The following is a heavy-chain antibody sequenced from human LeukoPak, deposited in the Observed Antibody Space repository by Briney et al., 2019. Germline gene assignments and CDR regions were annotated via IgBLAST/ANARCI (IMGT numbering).Heavy chain of an antibody. CDR3: ARIMGRRDRGYYFDY. Sequence: ASVKVSCKASGYTFTSYYMRWVRQAPGQGLEWMGIINPSGGSTSYAQKFQGRVTMTRDTSTSTVYMELSSLRSEDTAVYYCARIMGRRDRGYYFDYWGQGTLVTVSS. J-gene: IGHJ4*02. CDR1: GYTFTSYY. CDR2: INPSGGST. D-gene: IGHD3-10*01. V-gene: IGHV1-46*01.